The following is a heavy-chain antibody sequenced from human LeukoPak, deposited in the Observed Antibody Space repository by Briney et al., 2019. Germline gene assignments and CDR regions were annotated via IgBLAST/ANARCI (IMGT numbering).Heavy chain of an antibody. CDR1: GGSFSGYY. J-gene: IGHJ4*02. CDR2: INHSGST. CDR3: ARGLYCTNGVCYRDFDY. Sequence: SETLSLTCAVYGGSFSGYYWSWIRQPPGKGLEWIGEINHSGSTNYNPSLKSRVTISVDTSKNQFSLKLSSVTAADTAVYYCARGLYCTNGVCYRDFDYWGQGTLVTVSS. D-gene: IGHD2-8*01. V-gene: IGHV4-34*01.